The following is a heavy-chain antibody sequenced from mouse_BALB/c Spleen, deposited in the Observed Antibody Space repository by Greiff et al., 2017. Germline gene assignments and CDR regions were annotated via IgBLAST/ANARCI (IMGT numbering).Heavy chain of an antibody. J-gene: IGHJ4*01. D-gene: IGHD2-4*01. Sequence: EVQLVESGGGLVKPGGSLKLSCAASGFAFSSYDMSWVRQTPEKRLEWVAYISSGGGSTYYPDTVKGRFTISRDNAKNTLYLQMSSLKSEDTAMYYCARHEGRSTMITRYAMDYWGQGTSVTVSS. CDR3: ARHEGRSTMITRYAMDY. CDR1: GFAFSSYD. CDR2: ISSGGGST. V-gene: IGHV5-12-1*01.